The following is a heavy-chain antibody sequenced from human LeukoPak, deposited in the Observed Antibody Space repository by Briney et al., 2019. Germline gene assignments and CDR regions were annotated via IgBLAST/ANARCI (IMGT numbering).Heavy chain of an antibody. CDR3: ARVSWLEAFDI. J-gene: IGHJ3*02. V-gene: IGHV3-7*01. Sequence: PGGSLRLSCAASGFTFSSYWMSWVRQAPGKGLEWVANIKQDGSEKYYVDSVKGRFTISRDNAKNLLYLQMNSLRAEDTAVYYCARVSWLEAFDIWGQGTMVTVSS. D-gene: IGHD5-12*01. CDR1: GFTFSSYW. CDR2: IKQDGSEK.